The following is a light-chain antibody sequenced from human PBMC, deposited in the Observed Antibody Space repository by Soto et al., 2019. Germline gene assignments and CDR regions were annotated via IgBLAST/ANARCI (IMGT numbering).Light chain of an antibody. CDR1: QSVSSN. V-gene: IGKV3-15*01. Sequence: IVRTQSPASLSVSPGERATCSCRATQSVSSNLAWYQQKPGQAPRLPILGAATRATGMPARFSGRGSGTEFTPTISSLQSADFAVYYCQTYNTWHRVTLGLGTLLEIK. CDR3: QTYNTWHRVT. CDR2: GAA. J-gene: IGKJ5*01.